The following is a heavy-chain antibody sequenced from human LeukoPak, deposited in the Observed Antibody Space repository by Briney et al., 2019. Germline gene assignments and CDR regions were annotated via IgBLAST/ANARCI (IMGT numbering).Heavy chain of an antibody. CDR3: ATYKRWVAGDV. CDR1: GFTFSDSW. V-gene: IGHV3-7*01. J-gene: IGHJ6*02. CDR2: IKQDGSEE. Sequence: GGSLRLSCAASGFTFSDSWVSWVRQAPGKGPEWVANIKQDGSEEHDVASVKGRFTVSRDNARNSLFLQMNSLRVEDTAVYYCATYKRWVAGDVWGQGTTVSVSS. D-gene: IGHD1-14*01.